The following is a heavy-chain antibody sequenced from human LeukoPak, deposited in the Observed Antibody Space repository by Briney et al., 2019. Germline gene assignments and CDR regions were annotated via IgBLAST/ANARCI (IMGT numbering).Heavy chain of an antibody. V-gene: IGHV3-30-3*01. J-gene: IGHJ5*02. CDR2: ILNDGSTR. CDR3: ARDEQLVENWFDP. Sequence: PGGSLRLSCAASGFTFSGFGMHWVRQAPGKGLEWVTFILNDGSTRYYADSVKGRFTISRDNSKNTLFLQMDSLRAEDTAVYYCARDEQLVENWFDPWGQGTLVTVSS. D-gene: IGHD6-13*01. CDR1: GFTFSGFG.